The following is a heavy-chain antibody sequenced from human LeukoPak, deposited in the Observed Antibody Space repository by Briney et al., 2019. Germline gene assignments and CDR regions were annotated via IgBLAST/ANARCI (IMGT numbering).Heavy chain of an antibody. CDR2: ISSSGSTM. D-gene: IGHD2-2*01. J-gene: IGHJ5*02. CDR3: ARVAAPVVVVPAALNWFDP. V-gene: IGHV3-11*01. CDR1: GFTFSDYY. Sequence: PGGSLRLSCAASGFTFSDYYMSWIRQAPGKGLEWVSYISSSGSTMYYADSVKGRFTISRDNAKNSLYLQMNSLRAEDTAVYYCARVAAPVVVVPAALNWFDPWGQGTLVTVSS.